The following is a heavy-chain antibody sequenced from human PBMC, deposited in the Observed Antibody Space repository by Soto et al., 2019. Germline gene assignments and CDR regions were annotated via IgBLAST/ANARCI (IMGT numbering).Heavy chain of an antibody. D-gene: IGHD2-2*01. CDR1: GYSFTSYW. CDR3: ARRISTSQGDYGMDV. J-gene: IGHJ6*02. V-gene: IGHV5-10-1*01. CDR2: IDPSDSYT. Sequence: GESLKISCKGSGYSFTSYWISWVRQMPGKGLEWMGRIDPSDSYTNYSPSFQGHVTISADKSISTAYLQWSSLKASDTAMYYCARRISTSQGDYGMDVWGQGTTVTVSS.